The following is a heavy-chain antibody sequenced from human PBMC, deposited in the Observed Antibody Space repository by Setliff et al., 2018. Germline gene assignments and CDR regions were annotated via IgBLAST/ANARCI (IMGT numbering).Heavy chain of an antibody. CDR3: ARHLWGRYMAESSDYFDY. V-gene: IGHV4-38-2*02. J-gene: IGHJ4*02. D-gene: IGHD3-3*02. CDR2: FFHTGNT. Sequence: SETLSLTCTVSGYSISSGYYWGWIRQPTGKGLEWLGSFFHTGNTYYNPSLEGRVTISVDTSNNQFSLKLSSVTAADTAVYYCARHLWGRYMAESSDYFDYWDQGSLVTVSS. CDR1: GYSISSGYY.